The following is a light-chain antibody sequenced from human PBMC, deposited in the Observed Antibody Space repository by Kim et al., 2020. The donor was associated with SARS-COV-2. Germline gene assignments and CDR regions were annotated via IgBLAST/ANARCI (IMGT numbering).Light chain of an antibody. V-gene: IGLV1-44*01. CDR3: GSCDASLGAYV. CDR1: STIVEINA. J-gene: IGLJ2*01. CDR2: GND. Sequence: GQSVVSSSSGSSTIVEINAVNWYQSVPGTAPKLLIYGNDRRPSGGSDRISASKSGTSASLAISGLLSEDEADYYCGSCDASLGAYVFGGGTQLTVL.